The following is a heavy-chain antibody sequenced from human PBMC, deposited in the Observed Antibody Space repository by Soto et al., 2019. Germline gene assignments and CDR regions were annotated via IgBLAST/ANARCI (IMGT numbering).Heavy chain of an antibody. V-gene: IGHV4-34*01. CDR3: ARGPCCIKFSWFNDLSHLGRDV. J-gene: IGHJ6*02. Sequence: SDTLPLTCAVYGGSFSGYFWTWVRQAPGKGLEWIGEINHSGRTNTNPSLKSRISTSVDTSKNQFSLRLSSVTAADTAFYFCARGPCCIKFSWFNDLSHLGRDVSSQGTSVTVSS. D-gene: IGHD6-13*01. CDR1: GGSFSGYF. CDR2: INHSGRT.